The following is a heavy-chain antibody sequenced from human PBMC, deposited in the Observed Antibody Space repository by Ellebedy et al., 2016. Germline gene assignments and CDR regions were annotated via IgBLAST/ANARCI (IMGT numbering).Heavy chain of an antibody. Sequence: SETLSLXCTVSGGSSSSYDWSWIRQPAGKGLEWIGRIYSTGSTNYNPSLKSRVTMSIDTSKNQFSLKLSSVTAADTAVYYCARVYSSSFGVSYYYMDVWGKGTAVTVSS. CDR3: ARVYSSSFGVSYYYMDV. CDR1: GGSSSSYD. J-gene: IGHJ6*03. V-gene: IGHV4-4*07. CDR2: IYSTGST. D-gene: IGHD6-6*01.